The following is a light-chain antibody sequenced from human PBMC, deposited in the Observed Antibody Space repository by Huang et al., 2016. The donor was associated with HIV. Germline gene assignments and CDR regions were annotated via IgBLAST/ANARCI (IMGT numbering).Light chain of an antibody. CDR1: QSLLHTTASNY. CDR2: FGS. J-gene: IGKJ2*02. V-gene: IGKV2-28*01. CDR3: MEALQTPPST. Sequence: DIVMTQSPLSLHVTPGESASISCRSSQSLLHTTASNYLAWYLLKPGQSPQLLIYFGSHRATGVADMVSGSGSGTDYTLEISRVEADDVGVYYCMEALQTPPSTFGQGTRLEI.